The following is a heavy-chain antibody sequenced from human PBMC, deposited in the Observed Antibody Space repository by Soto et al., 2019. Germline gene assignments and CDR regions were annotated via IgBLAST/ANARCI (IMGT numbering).Heavy chain of an antibody. CDR3: TSDPPSFT. CDR2: IRKKADGGTP. Sequence: EVQVVESGGGLVQPGRSLRLSCTGSGFNFGDQTMTWVRQTPGKGLEWVGFIRKKADGGTPEVAASVKGRFTVSRDDSKSIAYLQMNSLKIEDTAVYYCTSDPPSFTWGQGTLVTVSS. D-gene: IGHD3-16*01. V-gene: IGHV3-49*04. J-gene: IGHJ5*02. CDR1: GFNFGDQT.